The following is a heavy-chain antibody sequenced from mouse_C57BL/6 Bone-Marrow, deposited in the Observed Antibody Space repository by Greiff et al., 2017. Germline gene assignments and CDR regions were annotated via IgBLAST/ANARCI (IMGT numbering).Heavy chain of an antibody. D-gene: IGHD2-2*01. CDR2: IDPETGGT. Sequence: QVQLQQPGAELVRPGASVTLSCKASGYTFTDYEMHWVKQTPVHGLEWIGAIDPETGGTAYNQKFKGKAILTADKSSSTAYMELRSLTSEDSAVYYCTRGVTNAMDYWGQGTSVTVSS. CDR3: TRGVTNAMDY. CDR1: GYTFTDYE. V-gene: IGHV1-15*01. J-gene: IGHJ4*01.